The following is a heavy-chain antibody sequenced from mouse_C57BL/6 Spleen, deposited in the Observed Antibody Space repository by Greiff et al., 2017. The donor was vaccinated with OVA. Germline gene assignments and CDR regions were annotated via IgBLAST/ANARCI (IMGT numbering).Heavy chain of an antibody. CDR2: IYPGDGDT. V-gene: IGHV1-82*01. CDR1: GYAFSSSW. Sequence: VLLVESGPELVKPGASVKISCKASGYAFSSSWMTWVKQRPGKGLEWIGRIYPGDGDTHSNGKFQGKATLTADKSSSTTYMQLSSLTSEDSAVYFCARPLLYDGYFAWFAYWGQGTLVTVSA. D-gene: IGHD2-3*01. CDR3: ARPLLYDGYFAWFAY. J-gene: IGHJ3*01.